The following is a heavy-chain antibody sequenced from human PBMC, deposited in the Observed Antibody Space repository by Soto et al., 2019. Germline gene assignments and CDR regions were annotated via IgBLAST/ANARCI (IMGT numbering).Heavy chain of an antibody. CDR1: GFMFSAYW. Sequence: PGGSLRLSCAASGFMFSAYWMSWVRQAPGKGLEWVANIHGDGGKIYYVDSVKGRFTISRDNSKNTLYLQMNSLRAEDTAVYYCARVGIQLWLSFDYWGQGTLVTVSS. CDR3: ARVGIQLWLSFDY. V-gene: IGHV3-7*03. J-gene: IGHJ4*02. D-gene: IGHD5-18*01. CDR2: IHGDGGKI.